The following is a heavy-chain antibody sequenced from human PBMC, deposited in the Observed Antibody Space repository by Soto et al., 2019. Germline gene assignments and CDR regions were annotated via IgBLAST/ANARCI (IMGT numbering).Heavy chain of an antibody. Sequence: SVKVSGKASGGTFSSYAISWVRQAPGQGLEWMGGIIPIVGTANYAQKFQGRVTITADESTSTAYMELSSLRSEDTAVYYCATLSGYDYPTIRFGYYYYGMDVWGQGTTVTV. CDR1: GGTFSSYA. J-gene: IGHJ6*02. CDR2: IIPIVGTA. D-gene: IGHD5-12*01. CDR3: ATLSGYDYPTIRFGYYYYGMDV. V-gene: IGHV1-69*13.